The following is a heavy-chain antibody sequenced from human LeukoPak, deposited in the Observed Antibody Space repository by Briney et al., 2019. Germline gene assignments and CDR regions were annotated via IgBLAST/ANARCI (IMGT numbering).Heavy chain of an antibody. J-gene: IGHJ4*02. CDR2: ISAHNGNT. Sequence: ASVKVSCKASGYTFSSYGITWVRQAPGQGLDWMGWISAHNGNTNYAQNLQGRVTMTTDTSTSTAYMELRSLRSDDTAVYYCARGHSAIFGVVTSDYWGQGTLVTVSS. CDR1: GYTFSSYG. V-gene: IGHV1-18*01. CDR3: ARGHSAIFGVVTSDY. D-gene: IGHD3-3*01.